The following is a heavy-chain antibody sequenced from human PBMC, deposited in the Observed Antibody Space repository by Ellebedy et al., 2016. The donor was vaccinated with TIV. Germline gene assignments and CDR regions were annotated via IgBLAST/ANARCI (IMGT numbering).Heavy chain of an antibody. CDR2: IWVDGLNK. CDR3: ARERAPFDGFDV. Sequence: GGSLRLXXVVSGFLFSNHGMHWVRQAPGKGPERVAVIWVDGLNKYYVDSVKGRFTISRDNSKNTLYLQMNSLRAEDTAVYYCARERAPFDGFDVWGQGTMVTVSS. J-gene: IGHJ3*01. CDR1: GFLFSNHG. V-gene: IGHV3-33*01.